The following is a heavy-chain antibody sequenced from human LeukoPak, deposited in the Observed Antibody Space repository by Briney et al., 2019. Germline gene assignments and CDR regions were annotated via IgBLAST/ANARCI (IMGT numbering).Heavy chain of an antibody. D-gene: IGHD5-24*01. CDR3: TRGTIEVAALLQD. CDR1: GGYMSNYY. CDR2: IFYSGST. Sequence: KPSETLSLTCTVSGGYMSNYYWTSIRQPPGKGLEWIGYIFYSGSTNYNPSLKGRITISVDTSKNQFSLKLRSVTPADTAVYYCTRGTIEVAALLQDWGQGTLVTVSS. V-gene: IGHV4-59*01. J-gene: IGHJ1*01.